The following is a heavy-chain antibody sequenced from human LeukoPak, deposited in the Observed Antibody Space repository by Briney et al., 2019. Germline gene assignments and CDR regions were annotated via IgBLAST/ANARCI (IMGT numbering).Heavy chain of an antibody. CDR1: GGSISSYY. D-gene: IGHD3-3*01. Sequence: PSETLSLTCTVSGGSISSYYWSWIRQPPGKGLEWIGYIYYSGSTNYNPSLKSRVTISVDTSKNQFSLKLSSVTAADTAVYYCATSYPYYDFWSGYYRRHDAFDIWGQGTMVTVSS. V-gene: IGHV4-59*01. CDR2: IYYSGST. J-gene: IGHJ3*02. CDR3: ATSYPYYDFWSGYYRRHDAFDI.